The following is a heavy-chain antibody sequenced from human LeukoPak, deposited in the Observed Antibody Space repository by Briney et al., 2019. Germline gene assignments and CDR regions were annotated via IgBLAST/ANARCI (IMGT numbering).Heavy chain of an antibody. CDR1: GFTFSSYA. Sequence: GGSLRLSCAASGFTFSSYAMGWVRQAPGKGPEWVSAISGSGGSTYYADSVKGRFTISRDNSKNTLYLQMNSLRAEDTAVYYCVGVVSSGLNDYWGQGTLVTVSS. CDR2: ISGSGGST. J-gene: IGHJ4*02. CDR3: VGVVSSGLNDY. D-gene: IGHD3-22*01. V-gene: IGHV3-23*01.